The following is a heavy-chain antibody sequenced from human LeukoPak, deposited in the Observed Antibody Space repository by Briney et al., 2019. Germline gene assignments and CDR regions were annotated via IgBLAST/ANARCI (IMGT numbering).Heavy chain of an antibody. V-gene: IGHV4-38-2*02. CDR1: GYSVSSASY. J-gene: IGHJ4*02. CDR2: IYYGWST. D-gene: IGHD6-6*01. Sequence: SETLSLTCTVSGYSVSSASYWTWIRQPPGKGLEWLGSIYYGWSTYYTPSLKSRVTVSVDTSKNQFSLKLSSVTAADTAVYYCARGLDSSSSYWGQGTLVTVSS. CDR3: ARGLDSSSSY.